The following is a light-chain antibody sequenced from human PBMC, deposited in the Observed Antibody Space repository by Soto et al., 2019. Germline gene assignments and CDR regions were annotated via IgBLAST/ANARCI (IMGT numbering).Light chain of an antibody. Sequence: SYELTQPPSVSVAPGQTARITCGGNNIVTKSVHWYQQKPGQAPVVVVYDDSDRPSGIPERFSGSNSGNTATLTISRVEAGDEADYYCQVWDSGSDHYVFGTGTKATVL. CDR1: NIVTKS. CDR2: DDS. V-gene: IGLV3-21*02. J-gene: IGLJ1*01. CDR3: QVWDSGSDHYV.